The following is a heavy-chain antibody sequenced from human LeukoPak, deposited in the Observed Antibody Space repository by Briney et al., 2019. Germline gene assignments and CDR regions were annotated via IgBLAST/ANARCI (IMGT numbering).Heavy chain of an antibody. V-gene: IGHV4-31*03. Sequence: SETLTLTCTVSGGSISSGGYYWSWIRQHPGKGLEWIGYIYYSGSTYYNPSLKSRVTISVDTSKNQFSLKLSSVTAADTAVYYSARACCSGGSCLFDYWGQGTLVTVSS. CDR1: GGSISSGGYY. J-gene: IGHJ4*02. D-gene: IGHD2-15*01. CDR3: ARACCSGGSCLFDY. CDR2: IYYSGST.